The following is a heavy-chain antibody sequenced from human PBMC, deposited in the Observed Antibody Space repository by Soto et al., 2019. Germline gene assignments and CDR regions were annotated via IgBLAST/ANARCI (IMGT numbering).Heavy chain of an antibody. V-gene: IGHV4-39*01. CDR3: ARLSIHTYYYDSSGYASISGLGYFDY. CDR2: IYYSGST. J-gene: IGHJ4*02. CDR1: GGSISSSSYY. D-gene: IGHD3-22*01. Sequence: SETLSLTCTVSGGSISSSSYYWGWIRQPPGKGLEWIGSIYYSGSTYYNPSLKSRVTISVDTSKNQFSLKLSSVTAADTAVYYCARLSIHTYYYDSSGYASISGLGYFDYWGQGTLVTVSS.